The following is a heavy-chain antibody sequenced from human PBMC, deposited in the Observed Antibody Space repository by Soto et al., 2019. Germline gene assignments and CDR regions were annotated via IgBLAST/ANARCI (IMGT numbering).Heavy chain of an antibody. V-gene: IGHV1-46*04. D-gene: IGHD2-2*01. CDR1: QYTFTNYC. J-gene: IGHJ6*02. CDR3: ARALSDTDCVPVGADSRYHVMAV. CDR2: INPSSGNS. Sequence: QVQLVQSGAEVKTPGASVKVSCKASQYTFTNYCVHWVRQAPGQGLEWMGVINPSSGNSKYAQRLRGKVTMTRDTSTSTEYMDLRSMRPEDTAVYFCARALSDTDCVPVGADSRYHVMAVWGRGTTVTVSS.